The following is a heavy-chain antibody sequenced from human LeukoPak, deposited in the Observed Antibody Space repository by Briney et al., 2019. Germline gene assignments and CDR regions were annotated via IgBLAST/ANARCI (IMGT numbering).Heavy chain of an antibody. CDR3: AKGHDCSTTICPHWSTGY. Sequence: GGSLRLSCAASGFTFSSYAMSWVRQAPGKGLEWVSAISGSGGSTYYADSVKGRFTISRDNSKNTLYLQLNSLRAEDTAVYYCAKGHDCSTTICPHWSTGYWGQGTRVTVSS. V-gene: IGHV3-23*01. J-gene: IGHJ4*02. CDR2: ISGSGGST. D-gene: IGHD2-2*01. CDR1: GFTFSSYA.